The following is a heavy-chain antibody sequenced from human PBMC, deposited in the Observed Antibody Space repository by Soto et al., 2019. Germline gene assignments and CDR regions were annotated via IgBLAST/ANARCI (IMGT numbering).Heavy chain of an antibody. CDR2: IYYSGST. J-gene: IGHJ4*02. D-gene: IGHD5-12*01. CDR3: ARGYSGYDYFDY. V-gene: IGHV4-59*08. Sequence: QVQLQESGPGLVKPSETLSLTCTVSGGSISSYYWSWIRQPPGKGLEWIGYIYYSGSTNYNPSLKSRVTISVDTSKNQFSLKLSSVTAADTAVYYCARGYSGYDYFDYWGQGTLVTVSS. CDR1: GGSISSYY.